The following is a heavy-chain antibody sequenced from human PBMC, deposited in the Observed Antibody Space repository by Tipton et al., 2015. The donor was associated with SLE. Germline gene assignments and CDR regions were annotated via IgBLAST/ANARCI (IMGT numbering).Heavy chain of an antibody. V-gene: IGHV4-39*07. CDR3: ARRRARRCYFDY. Sequence: LRLSCSVSGGSISSDAYYWAWIRQPPGKGLEWIGTIFYTGGTHYSPSLESRLTISLDASNNLLSLKLKSVTAADTAVYYCARRRARRCYFDYWGQGTLVTVSS. CDR1: GGSISSDAYY. CDR2: IFYTGGT. J-gene: IGHJ4*02.